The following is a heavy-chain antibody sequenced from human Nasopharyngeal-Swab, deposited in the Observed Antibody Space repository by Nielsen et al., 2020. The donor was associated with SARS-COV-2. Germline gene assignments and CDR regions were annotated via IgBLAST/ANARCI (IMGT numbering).Heavy chain of an antibody. CDR2: ISYDGSNK. J-gene: IGHJ3*02. Sequence: GESLKISCAASGFTFSSYAMHWVRQAPGKGLEWVAVISYDGSNKYYADSVKGRFTISRDNSKNTLYLQMNSLRAEDTAVYYRARTLGSDDAFDIWGQGTMVTVSS. CDR1: GFTFSSYA. CDR3: ARTLGSDDAFDI. V-gene: IGHV3-30*04. D-gene: IGHD7-27*01.